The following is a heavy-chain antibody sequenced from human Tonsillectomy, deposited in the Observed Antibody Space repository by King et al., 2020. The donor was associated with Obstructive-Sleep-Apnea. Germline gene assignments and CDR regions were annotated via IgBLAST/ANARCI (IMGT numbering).Heavy chain of an antibody. Sequence: VQLQESGGGLVQPGGSLRLSCTASGFTFINYAMSWVRQAPGKGLEWVSAIRNSDDITDYADSVKGRFTISRDNSKNTLYLQMNSLRAEDTAIYYCAKDSYGDLPDVFDIWGQGTMVIVSS. CDR2: IRNSDDIT. D-gene: IGHD4-17*01. CDR3: AKDSYGDLPDVFDI. CDR1: GFTFINYA. V-gene: IGHV3-23*01. J-gene: IGHJ3*02.